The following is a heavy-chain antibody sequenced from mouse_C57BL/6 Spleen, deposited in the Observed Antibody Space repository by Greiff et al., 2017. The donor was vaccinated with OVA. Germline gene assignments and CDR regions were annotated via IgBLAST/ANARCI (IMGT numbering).Heavy chain of an antibody. CDR1: GYTFTEYT. CDR2: FYPGSGSI. V-gene: IGHV1-62-2*01. Sequence: QVQLQQSGAELVKPGASVKLSCKASGYTFTEYTIHWVKQRSGQGLEWIGWFYPGSGSIKYNEKFKDKATLTADKYSSTVYMELSRLTSEDSAGYFCARHEEEAYDYDRAWFAYWGQGTLVTVSA. J-gene: IGHJ3*01. D-gene: IGHD2-4*01. CDR3: ARHEEEAYDYDRAWFAY.